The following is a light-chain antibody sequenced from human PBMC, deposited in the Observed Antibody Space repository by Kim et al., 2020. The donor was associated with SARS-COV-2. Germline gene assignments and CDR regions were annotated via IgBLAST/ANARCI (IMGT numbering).Light chain of an antibody. CDR1: SSDVGNYDL. V-gene: IGLV2-23*02. Sequence: QSALTQPASVSGSPGQSITISCTGTSSDVGNYDLVSWYQQHPGKAPKLIIYEVTKRPSGLSNRFSASKSGNTASLTISGLQAEDEADYYCCSYAGSTSYVFGTGTKVTVL. CDR2: EVT. J-gene: IGLJ1*01. CDR3: CSYAGSTSYV.